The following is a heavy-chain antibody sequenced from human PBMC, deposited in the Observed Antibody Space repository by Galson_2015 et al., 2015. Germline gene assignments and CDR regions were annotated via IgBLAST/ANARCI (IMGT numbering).Heavy chain of an antibody. CDR3: ARPLGYCSGGSCYPGN. D-gene: IGHD2-15*01. J-gene: IGHJ4*02. CDR1: GFTFSSYA. CDR2: ISYDGSNK. V-gene: IGHV3-30-3*01. Sequence: SLRLSCAASGFTFSSYAMHWVRQAPGKGLEWVAVISYDGSNKYYADSVKGRFTISRDNSKNTLYLQMNSLRAEDTAVYYCARPLGYCSGGSCYPGNWGQGTLVTVSS.